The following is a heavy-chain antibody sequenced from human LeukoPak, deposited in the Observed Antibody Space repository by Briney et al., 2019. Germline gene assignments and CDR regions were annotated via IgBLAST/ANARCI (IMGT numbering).Heavy chain of an antibody. CDR3: ARDSESHMVWSYYGMDV. D-gene: IGHD3-3*01. Sequence: ASVKVSCKASGYAFTSYNIHWVRQAPGQRPEWMGWINAGNGNTKYSQKFQGRVTITRDTSASIAHMEMSSLRSEDAAVYYCARDSESHMVWSYYGMDVWGQGTSVTVSS. CDR1: GYAFTSYN. J-gene: IGHJ6*02. V-gene: IGHV1-3*01. CDR2: INAGNGNT.